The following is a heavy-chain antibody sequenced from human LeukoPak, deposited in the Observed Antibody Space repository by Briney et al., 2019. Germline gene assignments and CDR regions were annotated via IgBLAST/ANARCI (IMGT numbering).Heavy chain of an antibody. D-gene: IGHD2-2*01. CDR1: GYTFTGYY. Sequence: GASVKVSCKASGYTFTGYYMHWVRQAPGQGLEWMGWINPNSGGTNYAQKFQGRVTMTRDTSISTAYMELSRLRSDDTAVYYCASGYIVVVPAARYYMDVWGKGTTVTVSS. CDR2: INPNSGGT. CDR3: ASGYIVVVPAARYYMDV. J-gene: IGHJ6*03. V-gene: IGHV1-2*02.